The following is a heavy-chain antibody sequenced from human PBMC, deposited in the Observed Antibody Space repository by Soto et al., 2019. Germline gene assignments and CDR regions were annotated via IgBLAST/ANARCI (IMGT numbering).Heavy chain of an antibody. CDR1: GFTFSSYA. V-gene: IGHV3-21*01. CDR3: ARDLYGDYVFDY. J-gene: IGHJ4*02. Sequence: VGSLRLSCAASGFTFSSYAMSWVRQAPGKGLEWVSSISSSGSYIYYADSVKGRFTISRDNAKNSLYLQMNSLRAEDTAVYYCARDLYGDYVFDYWGQGTLVTVSS. CDR2: ISSSGSYI. D-gene: IGHD4-17*01.